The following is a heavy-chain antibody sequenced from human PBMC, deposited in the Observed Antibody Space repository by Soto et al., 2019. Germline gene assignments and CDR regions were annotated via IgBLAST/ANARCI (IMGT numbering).Heavy chain of an antibody. CDR2: IYYSGST. CDR1: GGSISSSSYY. J-gene: IGHJ6*02. V-gene: IGHV4-39*01. CDR3: ASGYSSSWYGYYYYGMDV. Sequence: SETLSLTCTVSGGSISSSSYYWGWIRQPPGKGLEWIGSIYYSGSTYYNPSLKSRVTISVDTSKNQFSLKLSSVTAADTAVYYCASGYSSSWYGYYYYGMDVWGQGTMVTVSS. D-gene: IGHD6-13*01.